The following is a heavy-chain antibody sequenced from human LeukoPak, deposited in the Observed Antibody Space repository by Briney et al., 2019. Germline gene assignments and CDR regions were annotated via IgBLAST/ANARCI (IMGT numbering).Heavy chain of an antibody. Sequence: TGESLRLSCAASGFTFSDYYMSWIPQAPGKGREWVSYLSSSSSYTNYADSVKGRFTISRDNAKNSLYLQMNSLRAEDTAVYYCARGRYDSSGYNAFDIWGQGTMVTVSS. CDR2: LSSSSSYT. V-gene: IGHV3-11*05. CDR1: GFTFSDYY. CDR3: ARGRYDSSGYNAFDI. D-gene: IGHD3-22*01. J-gene: IGHJ3*02.